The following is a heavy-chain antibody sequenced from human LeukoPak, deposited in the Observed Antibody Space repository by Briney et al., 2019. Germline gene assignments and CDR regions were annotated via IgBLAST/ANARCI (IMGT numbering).Heavy chain of an antibody. CDR1: GFTFSSYA. Sequence: PGGSLRLSCAASGFTFSSYAMSWVRQAPGKGLEWVSAISGSGGSTYHADSVKGRFTISRDNSKNTLYLQMNSLRAEDTAVYYCASFRHVMAANRGKARYFDYWGQGTLVTVSS. D-gene: IGHD6-13*01. CDR3: ASFRHVMAANRGKARYFDY. J-gene: IGHJ4*02. CDR2: ISGSGGST. V-gene: IGHV3-23*01.